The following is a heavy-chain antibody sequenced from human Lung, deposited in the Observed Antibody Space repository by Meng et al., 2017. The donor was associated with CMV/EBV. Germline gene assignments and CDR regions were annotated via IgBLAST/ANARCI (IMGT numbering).Heavy chain of an antibody. V-gene: IGHV3-74*01. J-gene: IGHJ6*02. CDR3: ARVHRQYYYDGMAV. CDR1: GFTFSSYW. Sequence: GESLKISCAASGFTFSSYWMHWVRQAPGKGLVWVSRINSDGSSTSYADSVKGRFTISRDNAKNTVYLQMNSLRAEETAVYNCARVHRQYYYDGMAVWGQGTTVTVPS. CDR2: INSDGSST.